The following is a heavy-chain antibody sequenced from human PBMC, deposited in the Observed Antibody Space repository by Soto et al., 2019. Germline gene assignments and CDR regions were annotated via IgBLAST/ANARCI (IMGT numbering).Heavy chain of an antibody. J-gene: IGHJ6*02. Sequence: ASVKVSCKASGYTFTSYGISWVRQAPGQVLEWMGWISAYNGNTNYAQKLQGRVTMTTDTSTSTAYMELRSLRSDDTAVYYCARERPPPVPATAISFVYYYYYGMDVWGQGTTVTVSS. V-gene: IGHV1-18*04. CDR2: ISAYNGNT. D-gene: IGHD2-21*02. CDR1: GYTFTSYG. CDR3: ARERPPPVPATAISFVYYYYYGMDV.